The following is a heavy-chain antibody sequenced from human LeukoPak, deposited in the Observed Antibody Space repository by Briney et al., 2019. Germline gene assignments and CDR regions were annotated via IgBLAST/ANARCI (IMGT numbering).Heavy chain of an antibody. CDR3: ASNYYDSSGYPYYFDY. Sequence: SVKVSCKASGGTFSSYAISWVRQAPGQGLEWMGGIIPIFGTANYAQKFQGRVTITADESTSTAYMELRSLRSEDTAVYYCASNYYDSSGYPYYFDYWGQGPLVTVSS. CDR2: IIPIFGTA. CDR1: GGTFSSYA. J-gene: IGHJ4*02. D-gene: IGHD3-22*01. V-gene: IGHV1-69*13.